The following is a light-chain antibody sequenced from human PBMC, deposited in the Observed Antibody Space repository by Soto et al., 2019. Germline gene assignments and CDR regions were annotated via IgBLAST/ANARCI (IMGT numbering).Light chain of an antibody. CDR3: QQYDNYPLT. Sequence: IQMTQFPSSLSASVGDRVTITCRASQDIGTWLAWFQQRPDQAPKSLIYGASTSRSGVPSRFTGRGSGTEFTLTIISLQPEDFATYYCQQYDNYPLTLGGVTKVDIK. CDR2: GAS. V-gene: IGKV1D-16*01. J-gene: IGKJ4*01. CDR1: QDIGTW.